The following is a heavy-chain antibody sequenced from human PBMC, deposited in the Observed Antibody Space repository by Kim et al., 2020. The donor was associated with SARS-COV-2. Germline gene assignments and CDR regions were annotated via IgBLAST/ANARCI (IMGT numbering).Heavy chain of an antibody. D-gene: IGHD5-18*01. J-gene: IGHJ6*02. V-gene: IGHV5-51*01. Sequence: GESLKISCKGSGYSFTSYWIGWVRQMPGKGLEWMGIIYPGDSDTRYSPSFQGQVTISADKSISTAYLQWSSLKASDTAMYYCARHRRGYSYGPFYYYGMDVWGQGTTVTVSS. CDR1: GYSFTSYW. CDR3: ARHRRGYSYGPFYYYGMDV. CDR2: IYPGDSDT.